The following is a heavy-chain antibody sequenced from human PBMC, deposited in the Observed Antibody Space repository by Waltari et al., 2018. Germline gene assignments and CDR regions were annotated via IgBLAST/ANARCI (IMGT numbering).Heavy chain of an antibody. CDR3: ARDPMVQGAYYFDY. CDR1: GFTFSSYG. Sequence: QVQLVESGGGVVQPGRSLRLSCAASGFTFSSYGMHWVRQAPGKGLEWVAVIWYDGSNKYYADSVKGRFTISRDNSKNTLYLQMNSLRAEDTAMYYCARDPMVQGAYYFDYWGQGTLVTVSS. J-gene: IGHJ4*02. D-gene: IGHD3-10*01. CDR2: IWYDGSNK. V-gene: IGHV3-33*08.